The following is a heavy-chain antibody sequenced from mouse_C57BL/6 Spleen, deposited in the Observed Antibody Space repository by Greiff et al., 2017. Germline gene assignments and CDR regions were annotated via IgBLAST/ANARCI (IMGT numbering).Heavy chain of an antibody. V-gene: IGHV5-17*01. CDR2: ISSGSSTI. D-gene: IGHD1-1*01. J-gene: IGHJ1*03. Sequence: EVKLVESGGGLVKPGGSLKLSCAASGFTFSDYGMHWVRQAPEQGLEWVAYISSGSSTIYYADTVKGRFTISRDNAKNTLFLQMTSLRSEDTAMYYCARRAVVARYWYFDVWGTGTTVTVSS. CDR1: GFTFSDYG. CDR3: ARRAVVARYWYFDV.